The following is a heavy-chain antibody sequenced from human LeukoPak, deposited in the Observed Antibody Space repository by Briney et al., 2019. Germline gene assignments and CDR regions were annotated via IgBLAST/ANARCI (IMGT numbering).Heavy chain of an antibody. Sequence: SETLSLTCTVSGGSVGSGSYYWSWIRQSPGKGLEWIGYILYSDITDYNPSLKSRVTMSVDTSKNQFSLRLTSVTAADTAVYYCAAMAVNWFDPWGQGTLVIVSS. J-gene: IGHJ5*02. CDR2: ILYSDIT. CDR1: GGSVGSGSYY. D-gene: IGHD5-18*01. V-gene: IGHV4-61*01. CDR3: AAMAVNWFDP.